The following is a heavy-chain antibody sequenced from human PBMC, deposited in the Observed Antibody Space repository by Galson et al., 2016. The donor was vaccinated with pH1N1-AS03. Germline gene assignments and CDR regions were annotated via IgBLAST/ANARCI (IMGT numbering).Heavy chain of an antibody. Sequence: VSGDSIRSDTYAWSWIRQPAAKGLEWVGRVYPGLSSNYNPSLKGRVTISVDTSKNQFSLKLRSVTAADTAVYYCAREGCGARSTTGCYASGLGRRSYMDVWGKGTTVTVSS. J-gene: IGHJ6*04. CDR3: AREGCGARSTTGCYASGLGRRSYMDV. D-gene: IGHD2-2*01. CDR2: VYPGLSS. CDR1: GDSIRSDTYA. V-gene: IGHV4-61*02.